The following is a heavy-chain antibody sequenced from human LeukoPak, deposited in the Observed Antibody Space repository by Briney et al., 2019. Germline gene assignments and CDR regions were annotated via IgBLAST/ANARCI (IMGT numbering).Heavy chain of an antibody. D-gene: IGHD3/OR15-3a*01. CDR1: NGSISSDTYF. Sequence: PAQTLSLTCTVSNGSISSDTYFWSWIRQPAGKGLEWIGRMSSSGISTYSPSLKSRVTISIDTSKNQFSLKLSSVTAADTAVYYCAIGGLDSHQFDYWGQGTLVTVSS. CDR2: MSSSGIS. CDR3: AIGGLDSHQFDY. J-gene: IGHJ4*02. V-gene: IGHV4-61*02.